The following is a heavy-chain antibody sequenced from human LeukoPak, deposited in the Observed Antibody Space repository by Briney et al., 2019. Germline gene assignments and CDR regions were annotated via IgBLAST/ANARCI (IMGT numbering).Heavy chain of an antibody. V-gene: IGHV1-46*01. J-gene: IGHJ4*02. CDR3: ARDLPDYDFWSGSGGYYFDY. CDR1: GYTFTSYY. CDR2: INPSGGST. Sequence: GASVKVSCKASGYTFTSYYMHWVRQAPGQGLEWMGIINPSGGSTSYAQKFQGRVTMTRDTSTSTVYMELGSLRSEDTAVYYCARDLPDYDFWSGSGGYYFDYWGQGTLVTVSS. D-gene: IGHD3-3*01.